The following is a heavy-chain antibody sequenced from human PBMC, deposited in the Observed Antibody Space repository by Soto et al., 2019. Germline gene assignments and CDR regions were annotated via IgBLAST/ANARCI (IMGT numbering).Heavy chain of an antibody. CDR3: VRRRGYSIHPDNWYFDL. CDR2: MNPTSGET. Sequence: QVQLLQSGAEVKKPGASVKVSCKGSGYTFIDYDICWVRQAAGQGLEWMGWMNPTSGETGSAQKFQGRVAVTGDASIGTAYMELSSLRSEDTALYYCVRRRGYSIHPDNWYFDLWGSGTLLTVSS. CDR1: GYTFIDYD. V-gene: IGHV1-8*01. J-gene: IGHJ2*01. D-gene: IGHD5-18*01.